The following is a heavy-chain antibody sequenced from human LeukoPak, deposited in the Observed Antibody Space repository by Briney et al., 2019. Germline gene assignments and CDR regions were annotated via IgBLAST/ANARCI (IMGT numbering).Heavy chain of an antibody. V-gene: IGHV1-2*02. J-gene: IGHJ4*02. CDR3: AREKDDFWSGYSY. CDR2: INPNSGGT. Sequence: ASVKVSCKASGYTFIAYYMHWVRQAPGQGLEWMGWINPNSGGTNYAQKFQGRVTMTRDTSISTAYMELSRLRSDDTAVYYCAREKDDFWSGYSYWGQGTLVTVSS. D-gene: IGHD3-3*01. CDR1: GYTFIAYY.